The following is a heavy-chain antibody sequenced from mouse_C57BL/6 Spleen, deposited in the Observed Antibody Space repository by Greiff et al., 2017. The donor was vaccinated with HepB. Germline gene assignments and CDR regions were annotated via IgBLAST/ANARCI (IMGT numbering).Heavy chain of an antibody. Sequence: VQRVESGPGLVQPSQSLSITCTVSGFSLTSYGVHWVRQSPGKGLEWLGVIWSGGSTDYNAAFISRLSISKDNSKSQVFFKMNSLQADDTAIYYCARNPIATVVADYAMDYWGQGTSVTVSS. J-gene: IGHJ4*01. V-gene: IGHV2-2*01. CDR2: IWSGGST. CDR3: ARNPIATVVADYAMDY. D-gene: IGHD1-1*01. CDR1: GFSLTSYG.